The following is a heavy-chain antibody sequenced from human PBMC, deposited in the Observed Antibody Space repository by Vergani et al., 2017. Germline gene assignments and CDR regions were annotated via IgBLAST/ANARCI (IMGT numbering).Heavy chain of an antibody. J-gene: IGHJ4*02. CDR1: RYSFTNYW. D-gene: IGHD3-22*01. CDR2: IHPADSDT. V-gene: IGHV5-51*01. CDR3: ARLYGRDSSGRKYFDY. Sequence: EVQLVQSGAEVKKPGESLKISCQISRYSFTNYWIGWVRQMPGKGLEWMGIIHPADSDTRYSPSFQGQVTISVDKPISTAYLQRSSLRASDSAMYYCARLYGRDSSGRKYFDYWGQGTLVTVSS.